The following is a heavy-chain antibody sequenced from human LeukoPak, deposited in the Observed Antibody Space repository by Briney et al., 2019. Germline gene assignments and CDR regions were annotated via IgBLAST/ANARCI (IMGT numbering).Heavy chain of an antibody. Sequence: GGSLRLSCAASGFTFSSSSMSWVRQAPGKGLKWVSTITGSGGTTYYADSVKGRFTISRDNSKNTLYLQMHSLRAEDAAVYYCAKDIRVGLYYFDDWGQGTLVTVSS. CDR1: GFTFSSSS. CDR2: ITGSGGTT. CDR3: AKDIRVGLYYFDD. D-gene: IGHD1-26*01. V-gene: IGHV3-23*01. J-gene: IGHJ4*02.